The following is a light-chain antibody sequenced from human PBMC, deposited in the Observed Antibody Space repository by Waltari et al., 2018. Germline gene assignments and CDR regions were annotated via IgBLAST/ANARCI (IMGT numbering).Light chain of an antibody. CDR1: RTNNEYTA. V-gene: IGLV1-36*01. Sequence: QSVPTQPPSASGASRQSATTSCSGSRTNNEYTAVSWYQQVPGTAPKLLIYHDDLLPSGVSDRFSASKSGTSASLAISGLQSEDEADYYCAAWDDSLNGRVFGGGTKLTVL. CDR3: AAWDDSLNGRV. CDR2: HDD. J-gene: IGLJ3*02.